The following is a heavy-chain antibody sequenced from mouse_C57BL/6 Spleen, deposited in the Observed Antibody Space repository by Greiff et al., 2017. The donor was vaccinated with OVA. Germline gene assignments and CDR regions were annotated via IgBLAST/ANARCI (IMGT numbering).Heavy chain of an antibody. CDR2: INPGSGDT. J-gene: IGHJ3*01. V-gene: IGHV1-7*01. CDR3: ARRGSGWAY. Sequence: QVQLQQSGAELVKPGASVKLSCKASGYTFTSYWMHWVKQRPGQGLEWIGYINPGSGDTKYNQKFKGKATLTADKSSSPAYMQLSSLTYEASAVYYCARRGSGWAYWGQGTLVTVSA. CDR1: GYTFTSYW. D-gene: IGHD3-2*02.